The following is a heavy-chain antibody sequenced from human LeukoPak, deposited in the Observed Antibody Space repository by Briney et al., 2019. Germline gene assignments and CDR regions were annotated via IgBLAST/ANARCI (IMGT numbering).Heavy chain of an antibody. CDR1: GGSINTYY. CDR2: IYYTGST. J-gene: IGHJ6*02. V-gene: IGHV4-59*01. D-gene: IGHD3-3*01. Sequence: SETLSLTCTVSGGSINTYYWSWIRQPPGKGLEWIGYIYYTGSTNYNPSLKSRVTISVDTSKNQFSLKLSSVTAADTAVYYCAREYDFVDVWGQGTTVTASS. CDR3: AREYDFVDV.